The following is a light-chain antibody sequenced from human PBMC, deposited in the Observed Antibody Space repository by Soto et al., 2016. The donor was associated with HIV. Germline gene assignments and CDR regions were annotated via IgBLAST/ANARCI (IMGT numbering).Light chain of an antibody. CDR2: LGS. CDR1: QSLLHSNGYNY. V-gene: IGKV2-28*01. Sequence: DIVMTQSPLSLPVTPGEPASISCRSNQSLLHSNGYNYLDWYLQKPGQSPQLLIYLGSNRASGVPDRFSGSGSGTDFTLKISRVEADDVGVYYCMQALQTPLTFGGGTKVEIK. CDR3: MQALQTPLT. J-gene: IGKJ4*01.